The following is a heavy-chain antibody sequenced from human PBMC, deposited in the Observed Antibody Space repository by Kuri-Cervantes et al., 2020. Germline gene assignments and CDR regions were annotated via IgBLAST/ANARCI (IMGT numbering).Heavy chain of an antibody. CDR2: ISSSSSTI. J-gene: IGHJ4*02. D-gene: IGHD2-21*01. CDR1: GFTFSSYS. Sequence: GESLKISCAASGFTFSSYSMNWVRQAPGKGLEWVSYISSSSSTIYYADSVKGRFTISRDNAKNSLYLQMNSLRAEDTAVYYCARVGVIVDFDYWGQGTLVTVSS. V-gene: IGHV3-48*01. CDR3: ARVGVIVDFDY.